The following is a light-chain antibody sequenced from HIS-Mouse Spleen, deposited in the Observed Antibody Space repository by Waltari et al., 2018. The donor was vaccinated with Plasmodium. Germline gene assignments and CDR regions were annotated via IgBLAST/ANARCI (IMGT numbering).Light chain of an antibody. CDR2: EGS. CDR1: SSDVVSYHL. CDR3: CSYAGSRMV. Sequence: QSALTQPASVSGSPGQSLTISCTGTSSDVVSYHLVSWYQQHPGKAPKLMIYEGSKRPSGVSNRFSGSKSGNTASLTISGLQAEDEADYYCCSYAGSRMVFGGGTKLTVL. V-gene: IGLV2-23*01. J-gene: IGLJ2*01.